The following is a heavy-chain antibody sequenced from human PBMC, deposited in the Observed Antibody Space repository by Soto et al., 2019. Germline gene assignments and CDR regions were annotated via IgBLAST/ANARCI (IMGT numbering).Heavy chain of an antibody. CDR1: GGTFSSYA. J-gene: IGHJ3*01. CDR2: IIPIFGTA. CDR3: ARGRYTATGGDAFDV. V-gene: IGHV1-69*13. D-gene: IGHD3-16*02. Sequence: SVKVSCKASGGTFSSYAISWVRQAPGQGLEWMGGIIPIFGTANYAQKFQGRVTITADESTSTAYMELSSLRSDDTAVYYCARGRYTATGGDAFDVWGPGIMVTVSS.